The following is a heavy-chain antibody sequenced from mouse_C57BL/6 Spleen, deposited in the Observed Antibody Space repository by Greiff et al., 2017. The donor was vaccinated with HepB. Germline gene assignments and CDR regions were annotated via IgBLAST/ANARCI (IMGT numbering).Heavy chain of an antibody. J-gene: IGHJ4*01. V-gene: IGHV1-15*01. CDR2: IDPETGGT. CDR1: GYTFTDYE. CDR3: TRYYGGVDYAMDY. D-gene: IGHD1-1*01. Sequence: VQLQQSGAELVRPGASVTLSCKASGYTFTDYEMHWVKQTPVHGLEWIGAIDPETGGTAYNQKFKGKAILTADKSSSTAYTELRSLTSEDSAVYYCTRYYGGVDYAMDYWGQGTSVTVSS.